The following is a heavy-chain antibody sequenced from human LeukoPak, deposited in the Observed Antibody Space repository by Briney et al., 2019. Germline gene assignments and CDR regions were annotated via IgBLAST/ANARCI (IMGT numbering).Heavy chain of an antibody. Sequence: PGRSLRLSCAASGFTFSSYGMHWVRQAPGKGLEWVAGISYDGTNKYYADSLRGQFTISRDNSKNTLYLQMNSLRAEDTAVYYCAKEPTGPEIISYFDYWGQGTLVTVSS. CDR1: GFTFSSYG. CDR2: ISYDGTNK. V-gene: IGHV3-30*18. CDR3: AKEPTGPEIISYFDY. D-gene: IGHD2-8*02. J-gene: IGHJ4*02.